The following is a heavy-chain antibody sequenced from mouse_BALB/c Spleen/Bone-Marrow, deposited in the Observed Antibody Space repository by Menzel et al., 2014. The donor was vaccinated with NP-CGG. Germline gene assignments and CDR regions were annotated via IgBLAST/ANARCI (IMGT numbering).Heavy chain of an antibody. CDR3: ARDNGPPPCYYIDY. CDR1: GFTFTDYY. Sequence: EVQLQQSGGGWVQPGGSLRLSCATSGFTFTDYYMTWVRQPPGKALEWLGFIRNKANGYTTEYSASVKGRFTISRDNSQIIINLQKNSLRAEDSDAKYCARDNGPPPCYYIDYWGQGTSVTVSS. D-gene: IGHD1-1*01. J-gene: IGHJ4*01. V-gene: IGHV7-3*02. CDR2: IRNKANGYTT.